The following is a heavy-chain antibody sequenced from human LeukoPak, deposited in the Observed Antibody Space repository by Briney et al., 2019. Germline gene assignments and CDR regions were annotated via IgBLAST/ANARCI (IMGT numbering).Heavy chain of an antibody. J-gene: IGHJ4*02. V-gene: IGHV3-21*01. CDR3: ARVSRIAYSSSWSLDF. CDR2: IYARNTYI. CDR1: GFTFSSYS. D-gene: IGHD6-13*01. Sequence: GGSLRLSCAGSGFTFSSYSMNWVRQAPGKGLEWVSSIYARNTYIYYTDPLKGRFTISRDDAKNSLYLQMNSLRAEDTAVYYCARVSRIAYSSSWSLDFWGQGTLVTVSS.